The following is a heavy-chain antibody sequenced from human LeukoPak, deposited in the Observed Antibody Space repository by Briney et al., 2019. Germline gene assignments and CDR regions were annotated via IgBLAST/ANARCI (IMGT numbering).Heavy chain of an antibody. D-gene: IGHD3-22*01. V-gene: IGHV3-21*01. Sequence: GGSLRLSCAASGYTFSSYSINWVRQAPGKGLEWVSSISVRSNYIYYADSVWGRFRISRDDARDSLYLQMNSLRAEDTAVYYCVRLRRNSDTSGFYYYYDFWGQGTLVTVSS. CDR2: ISVRSNYI. CDR3: VRLRRNSDTSGFYYYYDF. CDR1: GYTFSSYS. J-gene: IGHJ4*02.